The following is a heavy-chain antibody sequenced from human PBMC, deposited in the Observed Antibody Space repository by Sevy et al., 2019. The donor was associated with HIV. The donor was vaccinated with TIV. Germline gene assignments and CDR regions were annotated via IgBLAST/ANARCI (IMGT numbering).Heavy chain of an antibody. D-gene: IGHD6-13*01. J-gene: IGHJ2*01. CDR3: ARRAAPGAGNWYFDL. V-gene: IGHV4-4*02. CDR1: GGSISSSNW. Sequence: SETLSLTCAVSGGSISSSNWWSWVRQPPGKGLEWIGEIYRSGSTNYNPSLKSRIAISVDKSKNRFSLNLSSMTAADTAVYYCARRAAPGAGNWYFDLWGLGTLVTVSS. CDR2: IYRSGST.